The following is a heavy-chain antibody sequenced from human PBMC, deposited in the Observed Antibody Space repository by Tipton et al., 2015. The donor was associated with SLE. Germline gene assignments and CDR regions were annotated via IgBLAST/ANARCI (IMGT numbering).Heavy chain of an antibody. V-gene: IGHV4-39*01. CDR2: IYKTGNT. CDR3: ARQVRCGTRPLIDAFDM. CDR1: GGSISSESYF. J-gene: IGHJ3*02. Sequence: TLSLTCTVSGGSISSESYFWAWIRQPPGKGLEWIGSIYKTGNTHYNTSLKSRVTISVDASKSQFSLRLTSVIAADTAVYYCARQVRCGTRPLIDAFDMWGQGTTVIASS. D-gene: IGHD2-15*01.